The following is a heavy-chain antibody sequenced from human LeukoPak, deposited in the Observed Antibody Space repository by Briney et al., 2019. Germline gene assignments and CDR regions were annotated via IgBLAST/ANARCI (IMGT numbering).Heavy chain of an antibody. D-gene: IGHD5-12*01. J-gene: IGHJ3*02. CDR2: LYYSGST. CDR1: GGSISSNSYY. Sequence: SETLSLTCTVSGGSISSNSYYWGWIHQPPGKGLEWIGSLYYSGSTYYNPSLKSRVTIAVDTSKNHFSLKLSSVTAADTAVYYCARRGGYDPYDVFDIWGQGTMVTVSS. V-gene: IGHV4-39*02. CDR3: ARRGGYDPYDVFDI.